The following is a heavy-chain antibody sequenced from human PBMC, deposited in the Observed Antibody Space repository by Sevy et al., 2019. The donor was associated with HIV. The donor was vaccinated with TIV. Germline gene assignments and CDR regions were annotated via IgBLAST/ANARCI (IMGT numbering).Heavy chain of an antibody. CDR2: IKSKTEGGTT. D-gene: IGHD3-16*01. J-gene: IGHJ4*02. Sequence: GGSLRLSCAASGFTFSNVWMSWVRQAPGKGLEWVGHIKSKTEGGTTDYAAPVKGRFTISRDDSRNTLDLQMNSLKAEDRALYYCTTGGSILQHWGQGTLVTVSS. CDR1: GFTFSNVW. CDR3: TTGGSILQH. V-gene: IGHV3-15*01.